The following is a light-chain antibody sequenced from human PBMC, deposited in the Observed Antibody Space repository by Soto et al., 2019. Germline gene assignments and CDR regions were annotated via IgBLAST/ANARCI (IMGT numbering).Light chain of an antibody. CDR2: DAS. CDR3: QQYGRPWT. V-gene: IGKV3-20*01. J-gene: IGKJ1*01. CDR1: QYINNK. Sequence: ESVLTQSPGTLSLSPGERATLSCRASQYINNKLAWYQHKPGQHPRLLIYDASTRATGIPERFSGSGSGLDFTLTISRLEPEDLAMYYCQQYGRPWTFGQGTKVETK.